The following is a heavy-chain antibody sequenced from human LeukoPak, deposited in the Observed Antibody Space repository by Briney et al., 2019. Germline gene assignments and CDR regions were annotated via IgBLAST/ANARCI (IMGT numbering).Heavy chain of an antibody. D-gene: IGHD6-13*01. CDR1: GFTFSSYS. V-gene: IGHV3-21*01. J-gene: IGHJ4*02. Sequence: GGSLRLSCAASGFTFSSYSMNWVRQAPGKGLEWVSSISSSSYIYYADSVKGRFTISRDNAKNSLYLQMNSLRAEDTAVYYCAREGPAAAAGYIDYWGQGTLVTVSS. CDR3: AREGPAAAAGYIDY. CDR2: ISSSSYI.